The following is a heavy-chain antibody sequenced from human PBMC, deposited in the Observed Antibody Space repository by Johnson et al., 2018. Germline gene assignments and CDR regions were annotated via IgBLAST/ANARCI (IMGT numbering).Heavy chain of an antibody. D-gene: IGHD7-27*01. CDR1: GFSFSSFW. CDR3: AKENWASYPLDAFDA. V-gene: IGHV3-7*01. J-gene: IGHJ3*01. Sequence: VQLVQSGGGLVRPGGSLRLSCAASGFSFSSFWMTWVRQAQGKGLEWLADINQDGSKKRYLGSVKGRFTVSRDNAKNSLFLQMNSLRAEDTALYYCAKENWASYPLDAFDAWGQGTMVTVSS. CDR2: INQDGSKK.